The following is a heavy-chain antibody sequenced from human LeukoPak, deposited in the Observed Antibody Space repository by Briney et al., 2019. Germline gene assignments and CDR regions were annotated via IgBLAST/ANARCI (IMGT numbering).Heavy chain of an antibody. J-gene: IGHJ4*02. CDR3: ARVGTEDGFDY. CDR2: ISSSSSYI. D-gene: IGHD3-10*01. CDR1: GFTFSSYS. V-gene: IGHV3-21*01. Sequence: PGGSLRLSCAASGFTFSSYSMNWVRQAPGKGLEWVSSISSSSSYIYYADPVKGRFTISRDNAKNSLYLQMNSLRAEDTAVYYCARVGTEDGFDYWGQGTLVTVSS.